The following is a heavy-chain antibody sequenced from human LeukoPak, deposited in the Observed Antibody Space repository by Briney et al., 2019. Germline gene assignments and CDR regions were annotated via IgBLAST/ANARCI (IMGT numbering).Heavy chain of an antibody. CDR1: GGSFSGYY. J-gene: IGHJ5*02. CDR3: APKDGHNWFDP. V-gene: IGHV4-34*01. CDR2: INHSGST. Sequence: MPSETLSLTCAVYGGSFSGYYWSWIRQPPGKGLEWIGEINHSGSTNYNPSLKSRVTISVDTSKNQFSLKLSSVTAADTAVYYCAPKDGHNWFDPWGQRTLVTVSS.